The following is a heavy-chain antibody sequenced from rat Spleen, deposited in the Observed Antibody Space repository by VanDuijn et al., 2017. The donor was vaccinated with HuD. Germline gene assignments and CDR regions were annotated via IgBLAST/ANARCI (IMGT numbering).Heavy chain of an antibody. CDR1: GFPFSNYD. CDR2: ISTGGGNT. Sequence: EVQLVESGGGLVQPGRSLKLSCEASGFPFSNYDMAWVRQAPTKGLEWIASISTGGGNTYYRDSVKDRFTISRDNAKNTQYLQMDSLSSDDTATYYCARDYSNYFPYWYFDFWGPGTMVTVSS. V-gene: IGHV5S13*01. J-gene: IGHJ1*01. D-gene: IGHD1-2*01. CDR3: ARDYSNYFPYWYFDF.